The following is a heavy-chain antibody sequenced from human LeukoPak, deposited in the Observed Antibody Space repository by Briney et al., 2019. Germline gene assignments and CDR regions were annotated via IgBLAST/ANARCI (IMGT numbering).Heavy chain of an antibody. Sequence: GGSLRLSYAASGFTFSSYAMSWVRQAPGKGLEWVSAISGSGGSTYYADSVKGRFTISRDNSKNTLYLQMNSLRAEDTAVYYCAKSRFLEWFSKKWVDYWGQGTLVTVSS. D-gene: IGHD3-3*01. V-gene: IGHV3-23*01. CDR2: ISGSGGST. J-gene: IGHJ4*02. CDR3: AKSRFLEWFSKKWVDY. CDR1: GFTFSSYA.